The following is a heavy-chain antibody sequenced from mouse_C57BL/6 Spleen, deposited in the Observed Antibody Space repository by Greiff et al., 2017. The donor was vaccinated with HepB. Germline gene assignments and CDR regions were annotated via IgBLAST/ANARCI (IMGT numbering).Heavy chain of an antibody. CDR3: ARGVDYSNYGFAY. D-gene: IGHD2-5*01. J-gene: IGHJ3*01. Sequence: QVQLQQPGAELVKPGASVKMSCKASGYTFTSYWITWVKQRPGQGLEWIGDIYPGSGSTNYNEKFKSKATLTVDTSSSTAYMQLSSLTSEDSAVYYCARGVDYSNYGFAYWGQGTLVTVSA. CDR2: IYPGSGST. V-gene: IGHV1-55*01. CDR1: GYTFTSYW.